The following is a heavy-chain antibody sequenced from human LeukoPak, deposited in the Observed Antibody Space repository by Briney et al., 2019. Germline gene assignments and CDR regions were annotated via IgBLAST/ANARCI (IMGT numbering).Heavy chain of an antibody. Sequence: GASVKVSCKASGYTFTSYGISWVRQAPGQGLEWMGWISAYNGNTNYAQKLQGRVTMTTDTSTSTVYMELSSLRSEDTAVYYCARAPMVRGVIISQGDYWGQGTLVTVSS. CDR2: ISAYNGNT. V-gene: IGHV1-18*01. J-gene: IGHJ4*02. CDR3: ARAPMVRGVIISQGDY. D-gene: IGHD3-10*01. CDR1: GYTFTSYG.